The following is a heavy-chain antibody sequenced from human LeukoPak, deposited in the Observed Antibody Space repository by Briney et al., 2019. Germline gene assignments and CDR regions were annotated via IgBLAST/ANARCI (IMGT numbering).Heavy chain of an antibody. D-gene: IGHD3-22*01. J-gene: IGHJ3*02. CDR1: GYTFTSYG. CDR3: ARPRQKTYYYDSSGFWNAFDI. V-gene: IGHV1-18*01. CDR2: ISAYNGNT. Sequence: GASVKVSCKASGYTFTSYGISWVRQAPGQGLEWMGWISAYNGNTNYAQKLQGRVTMTTDTSTGTAYMELRSLRSDDTAVYYCARPRQKTYYYDSSGFWNAFDIWGQGTTVTVSS.